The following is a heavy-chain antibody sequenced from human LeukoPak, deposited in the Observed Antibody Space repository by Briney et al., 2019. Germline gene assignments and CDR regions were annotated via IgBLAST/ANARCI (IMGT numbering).Heavy chain of an antibody. CDR3: ASGGEGSDYGDYAHRGTDAFDI. D-gene: IGHD4-17*01. CDR2: IYYSGST. J-gene: IGHJ3*02. V-gene: IGHV4-39*07. Sequence: PSETLSLTCTVSGGSISSSSYYWGWIRQPPGKGLEWIGSIYYSGSTYYNPSLKSRVTISVDTSKNQFSLKLSSVTAADTAVYYCASGGEGSDYGDYAHRGTDAFDIWGQGTMVTVSS. CDR1: GGSISSSSYY.